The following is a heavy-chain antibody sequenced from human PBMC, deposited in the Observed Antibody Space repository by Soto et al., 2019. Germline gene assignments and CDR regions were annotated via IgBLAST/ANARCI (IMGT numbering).Heavy chain of an antibody. CDR3: ARDRSRSRSWPRPTSDVLDV. CDR1: GYAKTSYA. Sequence: CGYAKTSYASCWPRHYKRQRLEWMGWINPGNVNTKYSQKFQGRVTITRDTSASTAYMELSSLRSEDTAVYYCARDRSRSRSWPRPTSDVLDVLVNGTTVTVFS. J-gene: IGHJ6*01. D-gene: IGHD6-13*01. CDR2: INPGNVNT. V-gene: IGHV1-3*01.